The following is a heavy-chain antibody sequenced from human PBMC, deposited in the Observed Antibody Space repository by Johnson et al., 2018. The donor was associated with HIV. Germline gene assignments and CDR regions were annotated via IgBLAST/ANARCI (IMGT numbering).Heavy chain of an antibody. CDR3: ARGAYEWNYDAFDI. Sequence: QVQLVESGGGVVQPGRSLRLSCAASGFAFSSYAIHWVRQAPGKGLEWVALISHDGSNKYYADSVKGRFTISRDYSQNTLHLQMNSLRAEDTAVYYCARGAYEWNYDAFDIWGQGTMVTVSS. D-gene: IGHD1-7*01. J-gene: IGHJ3*02. CDR1: GFAFSSYA. V-gene: IGHV3-30-3*01. CDR2: ISHDGSNK.